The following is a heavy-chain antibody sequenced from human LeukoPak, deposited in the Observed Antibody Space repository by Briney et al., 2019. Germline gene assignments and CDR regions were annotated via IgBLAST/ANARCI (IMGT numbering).Heavy chain of an antibody. J-gene: IGHJ3*02. V-gene: IGHV3-74*01. Sequence: GGSLRLSCAASGFTFSSYWMHWVRRAPGKGLVWVSRINSDGSSTSYADSVKGRFTISRDNAKNTLYLQMNSLRAEDTAVYYCARVPQWLDAFDIWGQGTMVTVSS. CDR2: INSDGSST. D-gene: IGHD5-24*01. CDR1: GFTFSSYW. CDR3: ARVPQWLDAFDI.